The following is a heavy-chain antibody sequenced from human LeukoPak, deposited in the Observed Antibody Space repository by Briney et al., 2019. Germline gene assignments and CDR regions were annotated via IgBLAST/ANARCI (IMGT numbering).Heavy chain of an antibody. Sequence: ASVKVSCKASGYTFTSYDINWVRQATGQGLEWMGWMNPNSGHTGYAQKLQGRVTITRNTSISTAYMELSSLRSEDTAVYYCARATVDYGDDAFDIWGQGTMVTVSS. V-gene: IGHV1-8*03. CDR1: GYTFTSYD. CDR3: ARATVDYGDDAFDI. J-gene: IGHJ3*02. D-gene: IGHD4-17*01. CDR2: MNPNSGHT.